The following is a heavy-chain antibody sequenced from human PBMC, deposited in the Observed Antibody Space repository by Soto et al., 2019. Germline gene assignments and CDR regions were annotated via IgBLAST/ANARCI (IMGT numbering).Heavy chain of an antibody. V-gene: IGHV2-5*02. CDR2: IYWAHDK. D-gene: IGHD2-21*02. CDR1: GFSLTSTHMG. J-gene: IGHJ4*02. CDR3: AHAGDCDLLSFDD. Sequence: QITLKASGPPLVRPAQNLTLTCAFSGFSLTSTHMGVAWIRQPPGKALEWLALIYWAHDKRYIPSLKHTPAISKYTSRNRVVQTITNMHPEDTGTYVCAHAGDCDLLSFDDWGPGTLVTVSS.